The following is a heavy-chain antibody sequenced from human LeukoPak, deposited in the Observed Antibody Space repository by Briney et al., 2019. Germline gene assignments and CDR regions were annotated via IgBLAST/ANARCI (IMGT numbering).Heavy chain of an antibody. V-gene: IGHV4-31*11. CDR3: ARAGNYVAY. CDR1: GGSIRSGGDS. Sequence: SQTLSLTCAVSGGSIRSGGDSWSWIRQHPGKGLEWIGYIHYSGSTYYNPSLESRVTISVDTSKNQFSLKLSSVTAADTAVYYCARAGNYVAYWGQGTLVTVSS. J-gene: IGHJ4*02. CDR2: IHYSGST. D-gene: IGHD3-10*01.